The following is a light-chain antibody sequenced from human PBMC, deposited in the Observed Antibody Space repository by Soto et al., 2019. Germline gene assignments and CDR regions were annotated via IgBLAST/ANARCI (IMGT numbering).Light chain of an antibody. CDR3: QQYGSSPET. V-gene: IGKV3-20*01. CDR1: QSVRGN. CDR2: GVS. Sequence: PATQRLAREERATLSSTASQSVRGNLAWYQQKPGQAPRLLIYGVSTKASGIPARFSGSGPGTDFTLTFSIRVPEDFAVYSWQQYGSSPETCGRGTKVDIK. J-gene: IGKJ1*01.